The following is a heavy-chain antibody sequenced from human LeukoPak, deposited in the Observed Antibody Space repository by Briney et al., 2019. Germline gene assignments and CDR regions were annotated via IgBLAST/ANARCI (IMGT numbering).Heavy chain of an antibody. D-gene: IGHD3-10*01. CDR2: ITPNSGGT. CDR1: GYTFTGYY. Sequence: ASVKVSCKASGYTFTGYYIHWVRQAPGQGLEWMGWITPNSGGTNFAQKFQGRVTMTRDASISTAYMELRSLRSDDTAVYYCAREVHYYGSGSYMGSDAFDIWGQGTTVTVPS. J-gene: IGHJ3*02. CDR3: AREVHYYGSGSYMGSDAFDI. V-gene: IGHV1-2*02.